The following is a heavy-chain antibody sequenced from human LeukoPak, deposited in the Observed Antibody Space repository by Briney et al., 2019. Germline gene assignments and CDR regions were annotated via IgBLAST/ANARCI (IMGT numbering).Heavy chain of an antibody. V-gene: IGHV3-30*19. J-gene: IGHJ4*02. D-gene: IGHD5-24*01. CDR2: ISYDEIHK. CDR3: TRDSARRDGYNFDY. CDR1: GFTFSSYG. Sequence: PGGSLRLSCAASGFTFSSYGMHWVRQAPGKGLEWVALISYDEIHKHYADSVKGRFTISRDNSKNTLYLQMNSLRAEDTAVYYCTRDSARRDGYNFDYWGQGTLVTVSS.